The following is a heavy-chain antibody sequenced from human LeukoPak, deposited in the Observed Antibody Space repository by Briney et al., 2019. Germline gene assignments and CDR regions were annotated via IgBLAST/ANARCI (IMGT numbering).Heavy chain of an antibody. Sequence: GGSLRLSCAASGFTFSDYYMSCIRQAPGKGLEWVSYISSSGSTIYYADSVKGRFTISRDNAKNSLYLQMNSLRAEDTAVYYCARAQGGSSWYGVYYYYYMDVWGKGTTVTVSS. CDR2: ISSSGSTI. V-gene: IGHV3-11*01. CDR1: GFTFSDYY. CDR3: ARAQGGSSWYGVYYYYYMDV. D-gene: IGHD6-13*01. J-gene: IGHJ6*03.